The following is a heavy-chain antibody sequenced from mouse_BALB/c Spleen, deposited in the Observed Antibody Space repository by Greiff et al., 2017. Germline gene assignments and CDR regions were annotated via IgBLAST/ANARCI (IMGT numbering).Heavy chain of an antibody. J-gene: IGHJ4*01. CDR3: ARGAYGSSYAMDY. Sequence: EVHLVESGGGLVQPGGSLKLSCAASGFTFSSYGMSWVRQTPDKRLELVATINSNGGSTYYPDSVSGRFTISRDNAKNTLYLQMGSLKSEDTAMYYCARGAYGSSYAMDYWGQGTSVTVSS. CDR1: GFTFSSYG. D-gene: IGHD1-1*01. CDR2: INSNGGST. V-gene: IGHV5-6-3*01.